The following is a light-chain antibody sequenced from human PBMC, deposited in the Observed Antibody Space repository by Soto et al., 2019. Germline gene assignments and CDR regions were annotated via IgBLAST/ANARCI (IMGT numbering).Light chain of an antibody. Sequence: EIVLTQSPGTLSLSPGERATLSCRASQSVSSSYLAWYQQKPGQAPRLLIYGASSRATGIPDRFSGSGFGTDFTLTISRLEPEDFAVYYCQQYGSSPLYTFGQGTKLETK. V-gene: IGKV3-20*01. J-gene: IGKJ2*01. CDR2: GAS. CDR3: QQYGSSPLYT. CDR1: QSVSSSY.